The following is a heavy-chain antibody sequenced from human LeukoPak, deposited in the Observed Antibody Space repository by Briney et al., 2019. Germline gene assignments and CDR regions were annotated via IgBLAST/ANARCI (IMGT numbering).Heavy chain of an antibody. V-gene: IGHV4-34*01. D-gene: IGHD6-19*01. CDR1: GGSFSGYY. CDR2: INHSGST. Sequence: PSETLSLTCAVYGGSFSGYYWSWIRQPPGKGLEWIGEINHSGSTNYNPSLKSRVTISVDTSKNQFSLKLSSVTAADTAVYYCARSYSSGWSDLDYWGQGTLVTVSS. J-gene: IGHJ4*02. CDR3: ARSYSSGWSDLDY.